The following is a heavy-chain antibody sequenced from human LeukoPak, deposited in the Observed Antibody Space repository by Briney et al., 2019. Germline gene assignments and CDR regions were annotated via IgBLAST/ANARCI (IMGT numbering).Heavy chain of an antibody. D-gene: IGHD2-2*01. Sequence: SETLSLTCAVYGGSFSGYYWSWIRQPPGKGLEWIGEINHSGSTNYNPSLKSRVTISVDTSKSQFSLKLSSVTAADTAVYYCARLGKGGVPAAMPGSYFDYWGQGTLVTVSS. J-gene: IGHJ4*02. CDR3: ARLGKGGVPAAMPGSYFDY. CDR1: GGSFSGYY. CDR2: INHSGST. V-gene: IGHV4-34*01.